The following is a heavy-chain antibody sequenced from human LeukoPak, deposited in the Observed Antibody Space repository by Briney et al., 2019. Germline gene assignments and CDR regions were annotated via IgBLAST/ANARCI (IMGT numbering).Heavy chain of an antibody. CDR3: ARGYCSSTSCSLPFIL. V-gene: IGHV1-69*02. Sequence: GASVKVSCXASGGTFSSYTISWVRQAPGQGLEWMGRIIPILGIANYAQKFRGRVTITADKSTSTAYMELSSLRSEDTAVYYCARGYCSSTSCSLPFILWGQGTLVTVSS. J-gene: IGHJ4*02. CDR2: IIPILGIA. CDR1: GGTFSSYT. D-gene: IGHD2-2*01.